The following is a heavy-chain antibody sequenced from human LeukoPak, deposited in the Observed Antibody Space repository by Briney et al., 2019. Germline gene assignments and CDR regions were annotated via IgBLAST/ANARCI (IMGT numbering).Heavy chain of an antibody. CDR3: ARDAPDCRITRCHTEVHNIYMDV. J-gene: IGHJ6*03. V-gene: IGHV3-30*02. CDR2: IRYDGGKT. D-gene: IGHD2-2*01. Sequence: GGSLRLPCAASGFSFTNYGTHWVRQAPGKGLEWVAFIRYDGGKTHYVDSVKGRFTVSRGNSNKTLYLQMNGLRAEDTAVYYCARDAPDCRITRCHTEVHNIYMDVWGK. CDR1: GFSFTNYG.